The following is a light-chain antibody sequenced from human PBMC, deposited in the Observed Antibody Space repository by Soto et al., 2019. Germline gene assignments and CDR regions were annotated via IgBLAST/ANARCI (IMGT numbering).Light chain of an antibody. CDR1: SSDVGTYDY. J-gene: IGLJ1*01. CDR2: DVN. V-gene: IGLV2-14*01. CDR3: CSFSTSGTHV. Sequence: QSGLTQPGSVYGSTGQSMTISCTGTSSDVGTYDYVSWHQQHPGKAPKLIIYDVNNRPSGVSSRFSGSKSGNTASLTISGLQAEDEADYYCCSFSTSGTHVFGTGTKVTVL.